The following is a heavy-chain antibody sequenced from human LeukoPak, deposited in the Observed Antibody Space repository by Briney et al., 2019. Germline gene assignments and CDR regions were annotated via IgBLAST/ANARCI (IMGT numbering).Heavy chain of an antibody. J-gene: IGHJ4*02. CDR3: ARDRYGDYDFDY. D-gene: IGHD4-17*01. CDR2: IIPIFGTA. V-gene: IGHV1-69*13. CDR1: GGTFSSYA. Sequence: ASVKVSCKASGGTFSSYAISWVRQAPGQGLEWMGGIIPIFGTANYAQKFQGRVTITADESTSTAYVELSSLRSEDTAVYYCARDRYGDYDFDYWGQGTLVTVSS.